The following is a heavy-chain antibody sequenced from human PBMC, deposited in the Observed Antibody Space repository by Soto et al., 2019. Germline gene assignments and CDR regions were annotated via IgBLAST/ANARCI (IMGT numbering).Heavy chain of an antibody. CDR3: ARLRYFDWCSDV. V-gene: IGHV4-34*01. CDR1: GGFLSGYH. CDR2: INHSGST. J-gene: IGHJ6*02. D-gene: IGHD3-9*01. Sequence: APETLSLTNAGYGGFLSGYHWSWIRQPPGKGLEWIGEINHSGSTNYNPSLKSRVTISVDTSKNQFSLKLSSVTAADTAVYYCARLRYFDWCSDVWGQGTTVT.